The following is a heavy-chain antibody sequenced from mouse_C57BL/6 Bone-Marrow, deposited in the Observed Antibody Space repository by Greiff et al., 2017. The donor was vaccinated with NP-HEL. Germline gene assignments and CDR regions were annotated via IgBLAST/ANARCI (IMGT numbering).Heavy chain of an antibody. D-gene: IGHD1-1*01. CDR1: GYTFTSYW. CDR2: IYPGSGST. J-gene: IGHJ4*01. V-gene: IGHV1-55*01. Sequence: QVQLQQPGAELVKPGASVKMSCKASGYTFTSYWITWVKQRPGQGLEWIGDIYPGSGSTNYNEKFKSKATLTVDTSSSTAYMQLSSLTSEDSAVYYCARRGGSYYYAMDYWGQGTSVTVSS. CDR3: ARRGGSYYYAMDY.